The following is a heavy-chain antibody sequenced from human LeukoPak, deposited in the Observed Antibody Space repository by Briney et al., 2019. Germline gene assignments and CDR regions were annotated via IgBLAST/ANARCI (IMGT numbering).Heavy chain of an antibody. Sequence: GESLKISCKGSGYSFTSYWIGWVRPMPGKGLEWMGIIYPGDSDTRYSPSFQGQVTISADKSISTAYLQWSSLKASDTAMYYCARRYSSSWYFGDGDYYFDYWGQGTLVTVSS. V-gene: IGHV5-51*01. J-gene: IGHJ4*02. D-gene: IGHD6-13*01. CDR2: IYPGDSDT. CDR1: GYSFTSYW. CDR3: ARRYSSSWYFGDGDYYFDY.